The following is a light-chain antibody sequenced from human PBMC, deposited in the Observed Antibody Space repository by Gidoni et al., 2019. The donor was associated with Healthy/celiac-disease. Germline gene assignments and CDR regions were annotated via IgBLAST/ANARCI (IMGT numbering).Light chain of an antibody. CDR2: DDS. CDR1: TIGSKS. V-gene: IGLV3-21*02. Sequence: SYVLTQPPSVSGAPGQTARITCGGKTIGSKSVHWYQQKPGQAPVLVVYDDSDRTSGIPERFSGSNSGNTATLTISRVEAGDEADYYCQVWDSSSVVFGGGTKLTVL. CDR3: QVWDSSSVV. J-gene: IGLJ2*01.